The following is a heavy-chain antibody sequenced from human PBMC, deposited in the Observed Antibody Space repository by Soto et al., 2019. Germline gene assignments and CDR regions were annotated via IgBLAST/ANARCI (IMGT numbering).Heavy chain of an antibody. CDR2: IKSNTDGGTT. D-gene: IGHD3-16*01. Sequence: EVQLVESGGGLVKPGGSLRLSCAASGFIFSNAWMIWVRQAPGKGLEWGGRIKSNTDGGTTDYAAPVRGRFTISRDDSRNMLYLQMNSLTTEDVAVYYCLGCGWGWGQGTLVTVSS. CDR3: LGCGWG. J-gene: IGHJ4*02. V-gene: IGHV3-15*07. CDR1: GFIFSNAW.